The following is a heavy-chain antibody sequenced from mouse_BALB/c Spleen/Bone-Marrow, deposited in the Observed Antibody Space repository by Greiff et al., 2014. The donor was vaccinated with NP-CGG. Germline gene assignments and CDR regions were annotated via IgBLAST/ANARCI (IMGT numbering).Heavy chain of an antibody. D-gene: IGHD2-4*01. J-gene: IGHJ4*01. CDR1: GFTFSSFG. CDR3: ARKGAMITHYYAMDY. V-gene: IGHV5-17*02. Sequence: EVQLVESGGGLVQPGESRKLSCAASGFTFSSFGMHWVRQAPEKGLEWVAYISNGSSTIYYADTVKGRFTISRDNPKNTLFLQMTSLRSEDTAMYYCARKGAMITHYYAMDYWGQGTSVTVSS. CDR2: ISNGSSTI.